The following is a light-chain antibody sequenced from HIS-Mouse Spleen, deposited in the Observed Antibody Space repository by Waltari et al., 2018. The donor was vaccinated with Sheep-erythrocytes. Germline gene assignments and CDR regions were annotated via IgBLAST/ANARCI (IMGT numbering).Light chain of an antibody. V-gene: IGKV3-20*01. CDR2: GAS. J-gene: IGKJ1*01. Sequence: EIVLTQSPGTLSLSPGERATLSCRASQSVSSSYLAWYQQKPRQAPRLLIYGASSRASGIPDRFSGSGSGTEFTLTISRLEPDDFAVYYCQKYGSSHRTFGQGTKVEIK. CDR1: QSVSSSY. CDR3: QKYGSSHRT.